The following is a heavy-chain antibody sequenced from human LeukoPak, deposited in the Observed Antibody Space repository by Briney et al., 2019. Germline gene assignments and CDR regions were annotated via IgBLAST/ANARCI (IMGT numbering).Heavy chain of an antibody. V-gene: IGHV3-48*01. CDR1: GFTFSSYS. J-gene: IGHJ4*02. CDR2: ISSSSSTI. D-gene: IGHD1-26*01. CDR3: ATDKGGGVGARGY. Sequence: GGSLRLSCAASGFTFSSYSTNWVRQAPGKGLEWVSYISSSSSTIYYADSVKGRFTISRDNAKNSLYLQMNSLRAEDTAVYYCATDKGGGVGARGYWGQGTLVTVSS.